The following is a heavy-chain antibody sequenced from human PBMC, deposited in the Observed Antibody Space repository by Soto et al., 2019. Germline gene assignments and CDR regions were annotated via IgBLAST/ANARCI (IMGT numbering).Heavy chain of an antibody. V-gene: IGHV3-23*01. Sequence: GGSLRLSCAASGFTFSSYAMSWVRQAPGKGLEWVSDISGSGGTKYYADSVKGRFTISRDNSKNTLYLQMNSLRAEDTAVYYCAKSSMIVPYYFDYWGQGTLVTVSS. CDR2: ISGSGGTK. CDR1: GFTFSSYA. CDR3: AKSSMIVPYYFDY. D-gene: IGHD3-22*01. J-gene: IGHJ4*02.